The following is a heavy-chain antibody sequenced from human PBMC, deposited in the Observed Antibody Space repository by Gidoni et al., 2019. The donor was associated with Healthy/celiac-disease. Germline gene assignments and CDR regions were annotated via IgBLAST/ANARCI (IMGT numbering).Heavy chain of an antibody. V-gene: IGHV4-30-4*01. D-gene: IGHD2-15*01. CDR2: IYYSGST. Sequence: QVQLQESGPGLVKLSQTLSLTCTVSGGSISSGDYYWSWIRQPPGKGLEWIGYIYYSGSTYYNPSLKSRVTISVDTSKNQFSLKLSSVTAADTAVYYCARAPRFSGSKGWFDPWGQGTLVTVSS. J-gene: IGHJ5*02. CDR1: GGSISSGDYY. CDR3: ARAPRFSGSKGWFDP.